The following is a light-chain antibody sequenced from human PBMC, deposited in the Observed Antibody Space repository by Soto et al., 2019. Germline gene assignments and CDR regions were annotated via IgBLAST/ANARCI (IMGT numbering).Light chain of an antibody. V-gene: IGKV2-28*01. J-gene: IGKJ3*01. CDR3: MQALQTPG. CDR1: QSLLHSNGYNY. CDR2: LGS. Sequence: DIVMTQSPLSLPVTPGEPASISCRSSQSLLHSNGYNYLDWYLQKPGQSPQLLIYLGSNRASGVPDRFSGSGSGTDFTLKISRVEADDVGVYYCMQALQTPGFGPGPKVDIK.